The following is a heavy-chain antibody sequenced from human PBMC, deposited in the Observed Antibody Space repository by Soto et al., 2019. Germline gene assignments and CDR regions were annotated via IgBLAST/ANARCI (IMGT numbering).Heavy chain of an antibody. CDR3: ARGVAGSGFDL. CDR2: TYYRSNWRH. Sequence: PSQTLSLTCAISGDSVSSNTAAWNWIRSSPSRGLEWLGRTYYRSNWRHDYAVSVKSRITVNPDTSKNHFSLQLNSVTPDDTAAHCCARGVAGSGFDLWGQGTLVTVSS. V-gene: IGHV6-1*01. CDR1: GDSVSSNTAA. J-gene: IGHJ4*02. D-gene: IGHD6-19*01.